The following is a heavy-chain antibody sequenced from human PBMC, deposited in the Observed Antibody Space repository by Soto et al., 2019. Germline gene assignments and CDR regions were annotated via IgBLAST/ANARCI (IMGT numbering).Heavy chain of an antibody. D-gene: IGHD5-12*01. Sequence: SETLSLTCAVYGGYFSGYYWSWIRQPPGKGLEWIGEINHSGSTNYNPSLKSRVTISVDTSKNQFSLKLSSVTAADTAVYYCARGRLRGYSGYGQYYYYYYGMDVWGQGTTVTVSS. V-gene: IGHV4-34*01. CDR2: INHSGST. J-gene: IGHJ6*02. CDR3: ARGRLRGYSGYGQYYYYYYGMDV. CDR1: GGYFSGYY.